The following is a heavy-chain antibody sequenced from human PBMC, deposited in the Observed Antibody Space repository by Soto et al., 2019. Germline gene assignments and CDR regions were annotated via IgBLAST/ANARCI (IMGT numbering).Heavy chain of an antibody. J-gene: IGHJ5*02. Sequence: TLSLTCTVSGGSISSGGYYWSWIRQHPGKGLEWIGYIYYSGSTYYNPSLKSRVTISVDTSKNQFSLKLSSVTAADTAVYYCARGGCSSTSCLGWFDPWGQGTLVTVSS. V-gene: IGHV4-31*03. CDR3: ARGGCSSTSCLGWFDP. D-gene: IGHD2-2*01. CDR2: IYYSGST. CDR1: GGSISSGGYY.